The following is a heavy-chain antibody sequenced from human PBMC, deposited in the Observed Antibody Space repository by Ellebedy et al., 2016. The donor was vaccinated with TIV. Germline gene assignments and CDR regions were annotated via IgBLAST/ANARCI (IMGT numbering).Heavy chain of an antibody. CDR1: GFTVSNNY. CDR3: ATGYAQNGQ. V-gene: IGHV3-66*01. Sequence: PGGSLRLSCAASGFTVSNNYMSWFRQAPGEGLDWVSLIYSGGNTHYADSVKGRFTISRDSSDNTVYLQMNSLRVEDTAVYYCATGYAQNGQWGQGTLVTVSS. J-gene: IGHJ4*02. CDR2: IYSGGNT. D-gene: IGHD2-8*01.